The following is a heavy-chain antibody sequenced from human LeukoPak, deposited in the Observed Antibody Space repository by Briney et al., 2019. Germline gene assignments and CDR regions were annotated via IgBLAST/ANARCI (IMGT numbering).Heavy chain of an antibody. CDR1: GYSFTSYW. CDR3: ARQTYYYDSSGSQIDY. V-gene: IGHV5-51*01. Sequence: GESLKISCNGSGYSFTSYWIGWVRQMPGKSLEWMGIIYPGDSDTRYSPSFQGQVTISADKSISTAYPQWSSLKASDTAMYYCARQTYYYDSSGSQIDYWGQGTLVTVSS. CDR2: IYPGDSDT. D-gene: IGHD3-22*01. J-gene: IGHJ4*02.